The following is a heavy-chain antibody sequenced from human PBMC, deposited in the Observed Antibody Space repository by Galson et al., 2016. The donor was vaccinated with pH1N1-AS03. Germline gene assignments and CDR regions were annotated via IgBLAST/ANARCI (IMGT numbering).Heavy chain of an antibody. J-gene: IGHJ4*02. CDR2: IYPGDSDI. V-gene: IGHV5-51*01. CDR1: GYSFTSHW. CDR3: ARQAGYTSSWSYFDT. D-gene: IGHD6-6*01. Sequence: QSGAEVKKPGESLKISCQGFGYSFTSHWIAWVRQMPGKGPEWMGSIYPGDSDIRYSPSFQGQVTISADTSAYLRWTSLKASDTAIYYCARQAGYTSSWSYFDTWGQGTLVTVSS.